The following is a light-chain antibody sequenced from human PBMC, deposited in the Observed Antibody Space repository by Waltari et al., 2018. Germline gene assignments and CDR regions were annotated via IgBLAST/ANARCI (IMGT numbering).Light chain of an antibody. V-gene: IGLV3-10*01. Sequence: SYELTQPPSVSVSPGQTARITCSGDALSTKYAYWYQQKLGQAPVLVIYEDIKRPTGIPERFSGSSSGTTATLTISGAHVDDEADYYCYSTDFSGHDRVFGGGTKLTIL. J-gene: IGLJ3*02. CDR3: YSTDFSGHDRV. CDR1: ALSTKY. CDR2: EDI.